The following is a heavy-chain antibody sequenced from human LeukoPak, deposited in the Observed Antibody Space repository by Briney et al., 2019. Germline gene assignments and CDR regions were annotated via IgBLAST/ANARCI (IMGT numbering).Heavy chain of an antibody. J-gene: IGHJ5*02. CDR2: IYYSGNT. CDR1: GGSITGSSYY. CDR3: ARQRTWGVSFDP. Sequence: PSETLSLTCTVSGGSITGSSYYWGWIRQPPGKGLEWIGNIYYSGNTYYNPSLKSRVTISVDTSKNQFSLNLTSVTAADTALYYCARQRTWGVSFDPWGQGTLVTVSS. D-gene: IGHD5/OR15-5a*01. V-gene: IGHV4-39*01.